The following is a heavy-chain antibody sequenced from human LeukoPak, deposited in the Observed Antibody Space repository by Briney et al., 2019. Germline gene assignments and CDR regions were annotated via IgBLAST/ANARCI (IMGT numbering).Heavy chain of an antibody. J-gene: IGHJ6*02. CDR1: GFTFSRYA. CDR3: ATSPPDIVVVPAAHYYYYGMDV. V-gene: IGHV3-23*01. Sequence: GGSLRLSCAASGFTFSRYAMGWVRQAPGEGLEWISAITDSGGSTYYADSVKGRFTISRDNSKNTLYLQMNSLRAEDTAVYYCATSPPDIVVVPAAHYYYYGMDVWGQGTTVTVSS. CDR2: ITDSGGST. D-gene: IGHD2-2*01.